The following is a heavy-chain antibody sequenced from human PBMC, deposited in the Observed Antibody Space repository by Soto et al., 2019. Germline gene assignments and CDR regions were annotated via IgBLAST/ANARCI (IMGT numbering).Heavy chain of an antibody. CDR1: GFTFDDYA. J-gene: IGHJ6*02. CDR3: AKDRGSSEEYYYYYGMDV. Sequence: GGSLRLSCAASGFTFDDYAMHWVRQAPGKGLGWVSGISWNSGSIGYADSAKGRFTISRDNAKNSLYLQMNSLRAEDTALYYCAKDRGSSEEYYYYYGMDVWGQGTTVTVSS. D-gene: IGHD6-6*01. V-gene: IGHV3-9*01. CDR2: ISWNSGSI.